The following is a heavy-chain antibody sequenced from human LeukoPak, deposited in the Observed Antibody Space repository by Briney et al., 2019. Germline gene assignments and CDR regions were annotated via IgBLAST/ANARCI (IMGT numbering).Heavy chain of an antibody. CDR3: ARGEEFYDSSGYRRLDS. V-gene: IGHV3-64*01. J-gene: IGHJ4*02. Sequence: GWSLRLSCAASGYTFSNHAMYWVHQAPGKALEYVAVISSNGANTFHAKSLNDRFTISRDNSKNILYLQMGSLRAEDMAVYYCARGEEFYDSSGYRRLDSWGQGTLVVVSS. D-gene: IGHD3-22*01. CDR2: ISSNGANT. CDR1: GYTFSNHA.